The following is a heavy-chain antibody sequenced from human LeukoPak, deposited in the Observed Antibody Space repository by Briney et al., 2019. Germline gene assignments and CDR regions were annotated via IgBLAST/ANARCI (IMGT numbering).Heavy chain of an antibody. CDR1: GYTFTSYY. CDR3: ARLGARYSSSWYVGDHYFDY. V-gene: IGHV1-46*01. J-gene: IGHJ4*02. D-gene: IGHD6-13*01. CDR2: INPSGGST. Sequence: GASVKVSCKASGYTFTSYYMHWVRQAPGQGLEWMGIINPSGGSTSYAQKFQGRVTMTRDMSTSTVYMELSSLRSEDTAVYYCARLGARYSSSWYVGDHYFDYWGQGTLVTVSS.